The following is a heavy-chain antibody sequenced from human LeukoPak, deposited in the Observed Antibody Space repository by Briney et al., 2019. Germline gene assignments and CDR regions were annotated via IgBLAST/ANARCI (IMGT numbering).Heavy chain of an antibody. J-gene: IGHJ6*02. D-gene: IGHD3-10*01. V-gene: IGHV4-34*01. CDR1: GVSFSGYY. CDR3: ARGHVLLWFGELFMDV. CDR2: INHSGST. Sequence: SETLSLTCAVYGVSFSGYYWSWIRQPPGKGLEWIGEINHSGSTNYNPSLKSRVTISVDTSKNQFSLKLSSVTAADTAVYYCARGHVLLWFGELFMDVWGQGTTVTVSS.